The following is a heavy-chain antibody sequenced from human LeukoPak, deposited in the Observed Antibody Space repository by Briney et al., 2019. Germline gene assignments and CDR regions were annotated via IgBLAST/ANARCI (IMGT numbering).Heavy chain of an antibody. CDR3: AKARGATYGTYYFDY. Sequence: GGFLRLSCAASGFTFSSYAMNWVRQAPGKGLEWVSISGSGGDTYYADSVKGRFTISRDNSKNALYLQMNSLRAEDTAVYYCAKARGATYGTYYFDYWGQGTLVTVSS. J-gene: IGHJ4*02. V-gene: IGHV3-23*01. CDR1: GFTFSSYA. D-gene: IGHD4/OR15-4a*01. CDR2: ISGSGGDT.